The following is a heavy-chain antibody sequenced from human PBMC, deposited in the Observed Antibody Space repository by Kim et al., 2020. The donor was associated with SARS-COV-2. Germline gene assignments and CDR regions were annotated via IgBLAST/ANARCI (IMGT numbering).Heavy chain of an antibody. V-gene: IGHV4-39*01. Sequence: SETLSLTCTVSGGSISSSSYYWGWIRQPPGKGLEWIGSIYYSGSTYYNPSLKSRVTISVDTSKNQFSLKLSSVTAADTAVYYCASWSGGDSSGYYWDDAFDIWGQGTMVTVSS. D-gene: IGHD3-22*01. CDR2: IYYSGST. CDR1: GGSISSSSYY. J-gene: IGHJ3*02. CDR3: ASWSGGDSSGYYWDDAFDI.